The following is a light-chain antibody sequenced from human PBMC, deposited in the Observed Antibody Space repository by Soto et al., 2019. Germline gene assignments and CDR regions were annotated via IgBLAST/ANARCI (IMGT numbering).Light chain of an antibody. J-gene: IGKJ5*01. CDR1: QSVSSY. Sequence: EIVLTQSPATLSLSPGERATLSCRASQSVSSYLAWYQQKPGQAPRLLIYVASNRATGIPARFSGSGPGTDFTLTISSLEPEDFAVYYCQQRSNWAITFGQGTRLEIK. V-gene: IGKV3D-11*02. CDR2: VAS. CDR3: QQRSNWAIT.